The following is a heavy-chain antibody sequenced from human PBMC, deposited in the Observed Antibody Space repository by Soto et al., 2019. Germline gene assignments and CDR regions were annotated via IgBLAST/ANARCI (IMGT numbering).Heavy chain of an antibody. Sequence: ASVKVSCKASGYTFTSYDINWVRQATGQGLEWMGWMNPNGGNTGYAQKFQGRVTMTRNTSISTAYMELSSLRSEDTAVYYCARAFVVVPAVARAYYYYYMDVWGKGTTVTVSS. CDR2: MNPNGGNT. D-gene: IGHD2-2*01. CDR1: GYTFTSYD. CDR3: ARAFVVVPAVARAYYYYYMDV. V-gene: IGHV1-8*01. J-gene: IGHJ6*03.